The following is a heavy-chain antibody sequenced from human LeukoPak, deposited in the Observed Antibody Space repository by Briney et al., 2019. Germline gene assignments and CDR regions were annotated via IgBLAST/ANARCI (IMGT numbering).Heavy chain of an antibody. V-gene: IGHV3-23*01. J-gene: IGHJ4*02. CDR2: ISGSGGST. D-gene: IGHD3-10*01. CDR3: AKVFGNDY. Sequence: GGSLRLSCAASGFTFSSYSMNWVRQAPGKGPEWVSAISGSGGSTYYADSVKGRFTISRDNSKNALYLQMNSLRAEDTAVYYCAKVFGNDYWGQGTLVTVSS. CDR1: GFTFSSYS.